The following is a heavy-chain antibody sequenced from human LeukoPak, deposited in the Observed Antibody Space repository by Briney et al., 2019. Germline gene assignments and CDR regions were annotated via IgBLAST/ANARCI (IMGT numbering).Heavy chain of an antibody. CDR2: VYYTGST. CDR1: GGSINNSPYY. J-gene: IGHJ5*02. CDR3: ASLVWGGRAS. Sequence: SETLSLTCTVSGGSINNSPYYWAWIRQPPGKGLEWIGSVYYTGSTYYNPSLRSRVTMSVDTSKNLFPLKLSSVTAADTAVYYCASLVWGGRASWGQGTLVTVSS. D-gene: IGHD7-27*01. V-gene: IGHV4-39*01.